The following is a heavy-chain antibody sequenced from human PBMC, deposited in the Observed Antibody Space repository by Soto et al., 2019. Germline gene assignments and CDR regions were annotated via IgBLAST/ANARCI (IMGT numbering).Heavy chain of an antibody. Sequence: QVQLVESGGGLVKPGGSLRLSCAASGFTFSDYYMSWIRQAPGKGLEWVSYISSSGSYTNYADSVKGRFTISRDNAKNSWYREMNSLRAGDTAVDYCALSVAGSIRFDYWGQGTLVTVSS. V-gene: IGHV3-11*05. J-gene: IGHJ4*02. CDR3: ALSVAGSIRFDY. CDR1: GFTFSDYY. CDR2: ISSSGSYT. D-gene: IGHD3-10*01.